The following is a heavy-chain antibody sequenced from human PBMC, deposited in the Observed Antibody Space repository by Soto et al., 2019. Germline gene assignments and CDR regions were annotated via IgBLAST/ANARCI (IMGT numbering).Heavy chain of an antibody. V-gene: IGHV1-8*01. CDR2: INPTSEYT. CDR1: GYTFTSYD. D-gene: IGHD1-1*01. Sequence: ASVNISCKASGYTFTSYDINWVRQAPGQGLEWVGWINPTSEYTAHAQKFQGRVTLTREISTATAYMELSSLTSEDTAVYFCARQLLPGHSIDCGQGTQVTVSS. CDR3: ARQLLPGHSID. J-gene: IGHJ4*02.